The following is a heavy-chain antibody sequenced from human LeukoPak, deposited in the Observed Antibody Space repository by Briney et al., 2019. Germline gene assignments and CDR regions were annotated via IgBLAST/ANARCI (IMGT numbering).Heavy chain of an antibody. CDR2: IWHGGRT. CDR1: GGSISSSHW. J-gene: IGHJ2*01. Sequence: PSETLSLTCSVSGGSISSSHWWSWVRQPPGKGLEWIGEIWHGGRTNYNPSLKSRVSTSVDRAKNQFSLKLSSVTAADTAVYYCARKPAPDIVVVVAATGWYFDLWGRGTLVTVSS. D-gene: IGHD2-15*01. CDR3: ARKPAPDIVVVVAATGWYFDL. V-gene: IGHV4-4*02.